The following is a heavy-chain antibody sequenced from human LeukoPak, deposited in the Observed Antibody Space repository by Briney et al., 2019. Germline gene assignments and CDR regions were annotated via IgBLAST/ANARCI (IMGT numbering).Heavy chain of an antibody. CDR3: GKEAIAAAGKEGLF. CDR1: GFTFSSYA. D-gene: IGHD6-13*01. V-gene: IGHV3-23*01. CDR2: ISGSGGST. Sequence: PGGSLRLSCAASGFTFSSYAMSWVRQAPGQGLERVSAISGSGGSTYYADSVKGRFTISRDNSKNTLYLQMNSLRAEDTAVYYCGKEAIAAAGKEGLFWGQGSLVTVSS. J-gene: IGHJ4*02.